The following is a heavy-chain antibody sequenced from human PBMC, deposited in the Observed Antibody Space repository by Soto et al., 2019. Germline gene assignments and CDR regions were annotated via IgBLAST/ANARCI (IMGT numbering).Heavy chain of an antibody. CDR3: ARTGGRSTRGDY. Sequence: QVQLVQSGAEVKKPGASVRVSCKASGYSFTTYGVTWVRQAPGQGLVWMGWISTYNGNTRVAQQHQGRVTLTTDTSTNAAAMELRSLRSDDTAIYYCARTGGRSTRGDYWGQGTLVTVSS. CDR2: ISTYNGNT. CDR1: GYSFTTYG. V-gene: IGHV1-18*01. D-gene: IGHD3-16*01. J-gene: IGHJ4*02.